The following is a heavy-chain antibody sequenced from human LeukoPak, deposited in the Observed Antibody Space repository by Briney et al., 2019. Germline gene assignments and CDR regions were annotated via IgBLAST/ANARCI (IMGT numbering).Heavy chain of an antibody. V-gene: IGHV4-34*01. CDR2: INHSGST. CDR1: GGSFSGYY. CDR3: ARHQRRYYYDPASWFDP. J-gene: IGHJ5*02. Sequence: SETLSLTCAVYGGSFSGYYWSWIRQPPGKGLEWIGEINHSGSTNYNPSLKSRVTISVDTSKNQFSLKLSSVTAADTAVYYCARHQRRYYYDPASWFDPWGQGTLVTVSS. D-gene: IGHD3-22*01.